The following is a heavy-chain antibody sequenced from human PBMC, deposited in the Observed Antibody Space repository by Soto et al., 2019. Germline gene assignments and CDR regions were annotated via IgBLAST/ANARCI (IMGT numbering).Heavy chain of an antibody. CDR2: INSDGSST. CDR1: GFTFSSYW. CDR3: ARDGTRLYYYDSSGYPDY. V-gene: IGHV3-74*01. D-gene: IGHD3-22*01. Sequence: GGSLRLSCAASGFTFSSYWMHWVRQAPGKGLVWVSHINSDGSSTSYADSVKGRFTISRDNAKNTLYLQMNSLRAEDTAVYYCARDGTRLYYYDSSGYPDYWGQGTLVTVSS. J-gene: IGHJ4*02.